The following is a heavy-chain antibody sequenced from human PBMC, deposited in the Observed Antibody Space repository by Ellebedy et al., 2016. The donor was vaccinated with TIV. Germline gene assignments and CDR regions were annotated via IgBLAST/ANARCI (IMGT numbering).Heavy chain of an antibody. Sequence: AASVKVSCKASGYTFTSYDIYWVRHAPGQGLEWMGWMKHNSGNTGHAQNFQGRVTMTRNTSISTAYMELSSLRSEDTAVYYCARGRGYYDSKSYYKGHDYWGQGTLVTVSS. D-gene: IGHD3-10*01. CDR1: GYTFTSYD. J-gene: IGHJ4*02. CDR2: MKHNSGNT. V-gene: IGHV1-8*01. CDR3: ARGRGYYDSKSYYKGHDY.